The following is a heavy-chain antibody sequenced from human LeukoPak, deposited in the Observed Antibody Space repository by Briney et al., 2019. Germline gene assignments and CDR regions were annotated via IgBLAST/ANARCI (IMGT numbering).Heavy chain of an antibody. J-gene: IGHJ6*03. CDR3: ARRNPYYYYMDV. V-gene: IGHV3-11*01. D-gene: IGHD1-14*01. Sequence: PGGSLRLSCAASGFTFSDYYMGWIRQAPGKGLEWVSYISSSGSTIYYADSVKGRFTISRDNAKNSLYLQMNSLRAEDTAVYYCARRNPYYYYMDVWGKGTTVTVSS. CDR1: GFTFSDYY. CDR2: ISSSGSTI.